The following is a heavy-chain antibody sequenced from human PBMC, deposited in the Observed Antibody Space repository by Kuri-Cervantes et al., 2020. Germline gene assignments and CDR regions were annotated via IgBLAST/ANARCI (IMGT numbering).Heavy chain of an antibody. CDR2: FDPEDGET. CDR3: ARPHFRRGYSYGPLDY. D-gene: IGHD5-18*01. CDR1: GYTLTELS. Sequence: ASVNVSCKVSGYTLTELSMHGVRQAPGKGLKWMEGFDPEDGETIYEQTFQGRVNMTEDISKDPAFMELSSLRSEDTAVYYCARPHFRRGYSYGPLDYWGQGTLVTVSS. J-gene: IGHJ4*01. V-gene: IGHV1-24*01.